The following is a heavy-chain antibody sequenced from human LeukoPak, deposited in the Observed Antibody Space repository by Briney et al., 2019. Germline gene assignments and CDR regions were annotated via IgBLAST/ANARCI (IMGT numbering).Heavy chain of an antibody. CDR2: ISSSISYI. V-gene: IGHV3-21*01. Sequence: GGSLRLSCAASSFTFSSYSMNWVRQAPGKGLEWVSSISSSISYIYYADSVKGRFTISRDNAKNSLYLQMSSLRAEDTAVYYCARARARIALPGTGSSFDYWGQGTLVTVSS. D-gene: IGHD6-13*01. J-gene: IGHJ4*02. CDR1: SFTFSSYS. CDR3: ARARARIALPGTGSSFDY.